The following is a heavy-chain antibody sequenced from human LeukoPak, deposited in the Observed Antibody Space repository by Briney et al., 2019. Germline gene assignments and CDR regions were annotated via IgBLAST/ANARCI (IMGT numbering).Heavy chain of an antibody. D-gene: IGHD2-15*01. CDR3: VQESSSLLRSYFDY. V-gene: IGHV3-48*03. CDR1: GFTFSSYE. Sequence: GGSLRLSCAASGFTFSSYEMNWVRQAPGKGLGWVSYISSSGSTIYYADSVKGRFTISRDNAKNSLYLQMNSLRAEDTAVYYCVQESSSLLRSYFDYWGQGTLVTVSS. J-gene: IGHJ4*02. CDR2: ISSSGSTI.